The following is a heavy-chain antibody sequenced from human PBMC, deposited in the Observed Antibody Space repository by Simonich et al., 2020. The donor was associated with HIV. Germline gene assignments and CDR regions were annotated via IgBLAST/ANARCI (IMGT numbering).Heavy chain of an antibody. J-gene: IGHJ4*02. Sequence: EVQLVESGGGLVKPGGSLRLSCAASGFTFSSYSMNWVRQAPGKGLEWVSFISSSSSYIYYADSVKGRFTIARDNAKNSLYLQMNSLRAEDTAVYYCAREYSGLDYWGQGILVTVSS. CDR2: ISSSSSYI. CDR1: GFTFSSYS. D-gene: IGHD5-12*01. CDR3: AREYSGLDY. V-gene: IGHV3-21*01.